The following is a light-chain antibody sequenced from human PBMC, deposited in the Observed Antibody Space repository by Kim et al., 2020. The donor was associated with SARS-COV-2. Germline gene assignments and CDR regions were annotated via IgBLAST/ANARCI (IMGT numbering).Light chain of an antibody. CDR3: QQYNGY. CDR2: KAS. V-gene: IGKV1-5*03. J-gene: IGKJ4*01. Sequence: DIQMTQSPSTLSASVGDRVTITCRASQSISTWLAWYQQKPGKAPKLLIFKASSLESGVPSRFSGSGSGTEFTLTISSLQPDDFATYYCQQYNGYFGGGTKLEIK. CDR1: QSISTW.